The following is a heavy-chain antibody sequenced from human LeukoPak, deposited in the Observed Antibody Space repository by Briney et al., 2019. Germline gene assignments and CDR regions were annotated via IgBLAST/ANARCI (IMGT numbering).Heavy chain of an antibody. Sequence: GASVKVSCKASGYTLTAYYIHWVRQAPGQGLEWMGWISAYNGNTNYAQKLQGRVTMTTDTSTSTAYMELRSLRSDDTAVYYCAIGTLAAAGTLYWGQGTLVTVSS. V-gene: IGHV1-18*04. CDR1: GYTLTAYY. CDR2: ISAYNGNT. CDR3: AIGTLAAAGTLY. J-gene: IGHJ4*02. D-gene: IGHD6-13*01.